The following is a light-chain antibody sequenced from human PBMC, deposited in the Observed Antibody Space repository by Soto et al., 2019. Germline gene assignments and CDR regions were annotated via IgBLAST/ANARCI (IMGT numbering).Light chain of an antibody. CDR1: SSDVGGYNY. J-gene: IGLJ1*01. CDR3: CSYTGSSTYV. V-gene: IGLV2-14*01. Sequence: QSARTQPASVSGSPGQSITISCTGTSSDVGGYNYVSWFQQLPDKAPKLMIYEVSNRPSGVSGRFSGSKSGNTASLTISGLQAEDEADYYCCSYTGSSTYVFGTGTKLTVL. CDR2: EVS.